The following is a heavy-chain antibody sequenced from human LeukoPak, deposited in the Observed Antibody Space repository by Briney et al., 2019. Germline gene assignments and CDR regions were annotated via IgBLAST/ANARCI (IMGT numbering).Heavy chain of an antibody. CDR1: GFTFSSYG. J-gene: IGHJ6*02. D-gene: IGHD6-19*01. CDR2: ISYDGSNK. V-gene: IGHV3-30*03. Sequence: PGGSLRLSCAASGFTFSSYGMHWVRQAPGKGLEWVAVISYDGSNKYYADSVKGRFTISRDNSKNSLYLQMNSLRAEDTAVYYCARSGYSSGWDQFYYYGMDVWGQGTTVTVSS. CDR3: ARSGYSSGWDQFYYYGMDV.